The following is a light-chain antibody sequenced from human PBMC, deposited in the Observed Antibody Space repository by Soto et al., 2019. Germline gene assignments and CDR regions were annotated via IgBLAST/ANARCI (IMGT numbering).Light chain of an antibody. V-gene: IGKV2-30*02. J-gene: IGKJ2*01. CDR1: QSLVHSDGVTY. Sequence: VVMTQSPLSLPVTLGQPASISCRSSQSLVHSDGVTYLNWFQQRPGQSPRRLIYKVSNRDSGVPDRFSGSESGTDFTLRISRVEADDVGVYYCLQTTHSLYSFGQGTKVDIK. CDR2: KVS. CDR3: LQTTHSLYS.